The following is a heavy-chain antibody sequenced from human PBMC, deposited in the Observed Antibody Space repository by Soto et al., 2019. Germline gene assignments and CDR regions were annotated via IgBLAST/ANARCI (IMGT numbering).Heavy chain of an antibody. D-gene: IGHD3-22*01. CDR2: IWYDGSNK. CDR1: GFTFSSYG. V-gene: IGHV3-33*01. Sequence: LRLSCAASGFTFSSYGMHWVRQAPGKGLEWVAVIWYDGSNKYYADSVKGRFTISRDNSKNTLYLQMNSLGAEDTAVYYCARDREFYDSSGRYDYWGQGTLVTVSS. CDR3: ARDREFYDSSGRYDY. J-gene: IGHJ4*02.